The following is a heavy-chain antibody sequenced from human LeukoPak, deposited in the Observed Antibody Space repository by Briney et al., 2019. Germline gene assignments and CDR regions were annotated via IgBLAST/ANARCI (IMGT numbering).Heavy chain of an antibody. Sequence: GGSLRLSCAVSGFTVSSNYMSWVSQAPGEVREWVSVIYSGGSTYYADDVKGRFTISRDNSKNPLYLQGNSLRSEDAAVYYCAQGYRDFHQGGQGTLVTLSS. CDR3: AQGYRDFHQ. D-gene: IGHD3-16*02. CDR1: GFTVSSNY. J-gene: IGHJ4*02. V-gene: IGHV3-66*02. CDR2: IYSGGST.